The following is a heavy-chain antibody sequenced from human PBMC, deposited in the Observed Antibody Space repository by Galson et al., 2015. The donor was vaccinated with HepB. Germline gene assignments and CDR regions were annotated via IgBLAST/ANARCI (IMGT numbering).Heavy chain of an antibody. V-gene: IGHV4-39*01. CDR1: GGSISSSSYY. D-gene: IGHD3-22*01. CDR3: ARHWAYDSSGRPFDY. J-gene: IGHJ4*02. CDR2: IYYSGST. Sequence: ETLSLTCTVSGGSISSSSYYWGWIRQPPGKGLEWIGSIYYSGSTYYNPSLKSRVTISVDTSKNQFSLKLSSVTAADTAVYYCARHWAYDSSGRPFDYWGQGTLVTVSS.